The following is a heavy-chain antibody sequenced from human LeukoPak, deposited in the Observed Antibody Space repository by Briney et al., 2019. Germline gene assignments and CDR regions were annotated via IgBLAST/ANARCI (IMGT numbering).Heavy chain of an antibody. V-gene: IGHV3-23*01. CDR2: ISGSGGST. CDR3: AKVGVESNSSWHYNYFDY. J-gene: IGHJ4*02. Sequence: GGSLRLSRAASGFTFSSYAMSWVRQAPGKGLEWVSAISGSGGSTYYADSVKGRFTISRDNSKNTLYLQMNSLRAEDTAVYYCAKVGVESNSSWHYNYFDYWGQGTLVTVSS. D-gene: IGHD6-13*01. CDR1: GFTFSSYA.